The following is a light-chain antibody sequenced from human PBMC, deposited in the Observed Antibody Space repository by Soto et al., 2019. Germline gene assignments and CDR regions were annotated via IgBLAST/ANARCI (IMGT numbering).Light chain of an antibody. CDR3: QSYDSSLSGSVV. CDR2: GNS. Sequence: QPVLTQPPSVSGAPGQRVTISCTGSSYNIGAGYDVHWYQQLPGTAPKLLIYGNSNRPSGVPDRFSGSKSGTSASLAITGLLAEDEAHYYCQSYDSSLSGSVVFGGGTKLTVL. J-gene: IGLJ2*01. V-gene: IGLV1-40*01. CDR1: SYNIGAGYD.